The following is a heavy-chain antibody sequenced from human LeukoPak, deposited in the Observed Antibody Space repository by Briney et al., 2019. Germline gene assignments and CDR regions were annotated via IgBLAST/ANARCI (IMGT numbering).Heavy chain of an antibody. Sequence: ASVKVSCKASGYTFTSYYMHWVRQAPGQGLEWMGIINPSGGSTSYAQKLQDRATMTRDTSTSTVYMELSGLRSEDTAVYYCARAPVCSGGSCNYYYYGMDVWGQGTTVTVSS. V-gene: IGHV1-46*01. D-gene: IGHD2-15*01. CDR1: GYTFTSYY. CDR3: ARAPVCSGGSCNYYYYGMDV. J-gene: IGHJ6*01. CDR2: INPSGGST.